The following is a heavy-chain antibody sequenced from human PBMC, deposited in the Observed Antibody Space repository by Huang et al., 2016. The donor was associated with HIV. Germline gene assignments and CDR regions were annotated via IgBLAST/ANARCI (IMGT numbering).Heavy chain of an antibody. CDR2: IRSDGRNE. Sequence: QVQLVESGGGVVQPGGSLRLSCGASGFVFDNFGMHWVRQAPGKGVEWVGFIRSDGRNEYNGESVKGRFSIARDNFENMVYLQMNSLGDGDTAIYYCARAVDGFNSKGFYMDVWGKGTAVIVSS. CDR3: ARAVDGFNSKGFYMDV. J-gene: IGHJ6*03. CDR1: GFVFDNFG. V-gene: IGHV3-30*02. D-gene: IGHD5-12*01.